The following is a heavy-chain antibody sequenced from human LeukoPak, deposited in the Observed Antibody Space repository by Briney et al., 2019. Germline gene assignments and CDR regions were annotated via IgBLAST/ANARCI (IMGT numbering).Heavy chain of an antibody. Sequence: SETLSLTCAVYGGSFSGYYWSWIHQPPGKGLEWIGEINHSGSTNYNPSLKSRVTISVDTSKNQFSLKLSSVTAADTAVYYCARGLAGQITMARGVRHHRFDPWGQGTLVTVSS. CDR2: INHSGST. CDR1: GGSFSGYY. D-gene: IGHD3-10*01. CDR3: ARGLAGQITMARGVRHHRFDP. V-gene: IGHV4-34*01. J-gene: IGHJ5*02.